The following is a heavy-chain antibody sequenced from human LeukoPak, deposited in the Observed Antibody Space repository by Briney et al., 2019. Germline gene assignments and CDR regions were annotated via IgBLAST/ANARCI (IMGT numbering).Heavy chain of an antibody. V-gene: IGHV1-69*01. D-gene: IGHD1-26*01. CDR1: GGTFSSYA. CDR2: IIPIFGTA. J-gene: IGHJ3*02. CDR3: ARGKRWEQGVPGAFDI. Sequence: EASVKVSCKASGGTFSSYAISWVRQAPGQGLEWMGGIIPIFGTANYAQKFQGRVTITADGSTSTAYMELSSLRSEDTAVYYCARGKRWEQGVPGAFDIWGQGTMVTVSS.